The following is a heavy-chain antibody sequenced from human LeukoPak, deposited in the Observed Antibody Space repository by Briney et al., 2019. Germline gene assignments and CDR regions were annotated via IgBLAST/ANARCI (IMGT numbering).Heavy chain of an antibody. CDR2: INHSGST. CDR1: GGSFSGYY. J-gene: IGHJ4*02. CDR3: ARSLAAAGTKRPVDY. Sequence: PSETLSLTCAVYGGSFSGYYWSWIRQPPGKGLEWIGEINHSGSTNYNPSLKSRVTISVDTSKNQFSLKLSSVTAADTAVYYCARSLAAAGTKRPVDYWGQGTLVTVSS. V-gene: IGHV4-34*01. D-gene: IGHD6-13*01.